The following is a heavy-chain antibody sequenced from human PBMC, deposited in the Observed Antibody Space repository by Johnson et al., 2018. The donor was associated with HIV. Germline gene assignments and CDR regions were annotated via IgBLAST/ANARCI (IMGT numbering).Heavy chain of an antibody. CDR2: ISYDGNNK. D-gene: IGHD5/OR15-5a*01. CDR3: AREVSSEAFDI. Sequence: QVQLVESGGGLVKPGGSLRLSCAASGLIFSDAWMTWVRQAPGKGLEWVSFISYDGNNKIYADSVKGRFTISRDNSKNTLYVQMNSLRAADTAVYYCAREVSSEAFDIWGQGTMVTVSS. CDR1: GLIFSDAW. J-gene: IGHJ3*02. V-gene: IGHV3-30*03.